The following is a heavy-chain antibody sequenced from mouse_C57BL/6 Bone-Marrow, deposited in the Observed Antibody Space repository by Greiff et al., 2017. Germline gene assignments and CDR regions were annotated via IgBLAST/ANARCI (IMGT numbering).Heavy chain of an antibody. J-gene: IGHJ2*01. D-gene: IGHD2-3*01. V-gene: IGHV1-61*01. CDR2: IYPSDSDT. Sequence: QVQLQQPGAELVRPGSSVKLSCKASGYTFTSYWMDWVKQRPGQGLECIGNIYPSDSDTHYNQKFKDKATLTVDKSSRTAYMQLSSLTSEDSAVXYCERGDYDNFDYWGQGTTLTVSS. CDR1: GYTFTSYW. CDR3: ERGDYDNFDY.